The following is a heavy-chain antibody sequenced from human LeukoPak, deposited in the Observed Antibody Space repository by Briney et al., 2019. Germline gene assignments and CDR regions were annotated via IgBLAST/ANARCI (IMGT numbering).Heavy chain of an antibody. Sequence: SETLSLTCTVSGGSISSYYWSWIRQPPGKGLDWIGYIHYRGSTNYKPSLKSRVTISGDTSKNQFSLRLSSVTAVDTAVYYCARASYSYDINGWVPFDYWGQGTLVTVSS. V-gene: IGHV4-59*08. J-gene: IGHJ4*02. CDR1: GGSISSYY. CDR2: IHYRGST. D-gene: IGHD3-22*01. CDR3: ARASYSYDINGWVPFDY.